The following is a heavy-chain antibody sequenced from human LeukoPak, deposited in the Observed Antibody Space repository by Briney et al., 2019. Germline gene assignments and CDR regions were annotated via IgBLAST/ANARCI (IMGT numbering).Heavy chain of an antibody. CDR3: ARHNFPTGYYNY. J-gene: IGHJ4*02. CDR2: IDPSDSYT. V-gene: IGHV5-10-1*01. Sequence: GEALKISCKGSGYGFSSYWISWVRPMPGKGRGWMGRIDPSDSYTNYSPSFQGHVTISADKSIRTAYLQWSSLKASDTAMYYCARHNFPTGYYNYWGQGTLVTVSS. CDR1: GYGFSSYW. D-gene: IGHD3/OR15-3a*01.